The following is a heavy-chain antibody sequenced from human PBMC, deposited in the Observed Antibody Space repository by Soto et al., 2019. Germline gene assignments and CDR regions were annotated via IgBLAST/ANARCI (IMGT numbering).Heavy chain of an antibody. CDR3: AKEYCSSTSCYQHY. CDR2: INSNSSSI. Sequence: PGGSLRLSCAASGFTFSSYWMHWVRQAPGKGLVWVSRINSNSSSISYADSVKGRFTISRDNAKNSLYLQMNSLRAEDTALYYCAKEYCSSTSCYQHYWGQGTLVTVSS. CDR1: GFTFSSYW. J-gene: IGHJ4*02. D-gene: IGHD2-2*01. V-gene: IGHV3-74*01.